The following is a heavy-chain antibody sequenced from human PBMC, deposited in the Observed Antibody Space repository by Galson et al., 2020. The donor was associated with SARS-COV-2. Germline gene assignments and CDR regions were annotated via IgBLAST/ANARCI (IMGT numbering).Heavy chain of an antibody. V-gene: IGHV4-34*01. D-gene: IGHD2-15*01. J-gene: IGHJ6*02. CDR3: ARGRRIVVVVAATGPLDYYYGMDV. CDR1: GGSFSGYY. CDR2: INHSGST. Sequence: SETLSLTCAVYGGSFSGYYWSWIRQPPGKGLEWIGEINHSGSTNYNPSLKSRVTISVDTSKNQFSLKLSSVTAADTAVYYCARGRRIVVVVAATGPLDYYYGMDVWGQGTTVTVSS.